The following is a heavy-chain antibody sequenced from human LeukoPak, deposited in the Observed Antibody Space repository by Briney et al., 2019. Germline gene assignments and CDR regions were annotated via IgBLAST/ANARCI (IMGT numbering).Heavy chain of an antibody. D-gene: IGHD5-18*01. CDR1: GFTFSSYG. CDR2: ISGSGGST. Sequence: QSGGSLRLSCAASGFTFSSYGMSWVRQAPGKGLEWVSAISGSGGSTNYADSVKGRFTISRDTSKDTLFLQMNSLRGEDTAVYYCAKAHSGDTYGYSDYWGQGTMVTVSS. J-gene: IGHJ4*02. CDR3: AKAHSGDTYGYSDY. V-gene: IGHV3-23*01.